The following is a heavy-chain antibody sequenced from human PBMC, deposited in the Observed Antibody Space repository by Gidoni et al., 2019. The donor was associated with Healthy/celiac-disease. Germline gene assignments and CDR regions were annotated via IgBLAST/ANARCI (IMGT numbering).Heavy chain of an antibody. CDR1: GLTFRSYA. D-gene: IGHD6-13*01. V-gene: IGHV3-30-3*01. CDR3: GAAALWSS. Sequence: QVQLVESGEGVVQPGRSLRLSCAASGLTFRSYAMHWVRQAPGKGLEWVAVISYDGSSKYYADSVKCRFTISRDNAKNTLYLQMNSLRAEDTAVYYCGAAALWSSWGQGTLVTVSS. J-gene: IGHJ4*02. CDR2: ISYDGSSK.